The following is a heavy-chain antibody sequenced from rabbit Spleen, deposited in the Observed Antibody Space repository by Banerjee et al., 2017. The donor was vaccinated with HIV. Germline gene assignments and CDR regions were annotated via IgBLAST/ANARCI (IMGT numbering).Heavy chain of an antibody. V-gene: IGHV1S7*01. CDR2: IDPVFGIT. D-gene: IGHD8-1*01. CDR3: ARDGAGGSYFGL. CDR1: GFTLSTYN. J-gene: IGHJ6*01. Sequence: QLMETGGGLVQHGGSLKLSCTTSGFTLSTYNMNWVRQAPGKGLEWIGYIDPVFGITYYANWVNGRFSISRENAQNTVFLQMTSLTAADSATYFCARDGAGGSYFGLWGPGTLVTVS.